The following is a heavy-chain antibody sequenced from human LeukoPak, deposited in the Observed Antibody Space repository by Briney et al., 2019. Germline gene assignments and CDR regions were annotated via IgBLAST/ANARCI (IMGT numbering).Heavy chain of an antibody. V-gene: IGHV3-30-3*01. J-gene: IGHJ4*02. CDR2: ISYDGSNK. CDR1: GFTFSSYA. Sequence: QPGGSLRLSCAASGFTFSSYAMHWVRQAPGKGLEWVAVISYDGSNKYYADSVKGRFTISRDNSKNTLYLQMNSLRAEDTAVYYCAKDLMTGYSYVVDYWGQGTLVTVSS. CDR3: AKDLMTGYSYVVDY. D-gene: IGHD5-18*01.